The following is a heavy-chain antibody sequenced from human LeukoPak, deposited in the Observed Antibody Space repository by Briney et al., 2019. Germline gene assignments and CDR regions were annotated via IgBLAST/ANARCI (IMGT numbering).Heavy chain of an antibody. Sequence: SETLSLTCTVSGGSISSSSYYWGWIRQPPGKGLEWIGSIYYSGSTYYNPSLKSRVTISVDTSKNQFSLKLSSVTAADTAVYYRAVCYYGSGSYYNLHDYWGQGTLVTVSS. CDR3: AVCYYGSGSYYNLHDY. J-gene: IGHJ4*02. CDR1: GGSISSSSYY. D-gene: IGHD3-10*01. CDR2: IYYSGST. V-gene: IGHV4-39*01.